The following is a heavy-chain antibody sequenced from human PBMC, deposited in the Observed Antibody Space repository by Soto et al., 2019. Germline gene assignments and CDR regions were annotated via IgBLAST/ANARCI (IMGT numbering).Heavy chain of an antibody. Sequence: PGESLKISCKGSGYSFTSHWIGWVRQMPGKGLEWMGIIYPGDSDTRYSLSFQGQVTISADKSISTAYLQWNSLKASDTAMYYCARERKIGYCSGGSCYDAYDIWGRGTTVTVSS. J-gene: IGHJ3*02. V-gene: IGHV5-51*01. D-gene: IGHD2-15*01. CDR1: GYSFTSHW. CDR2: IYPGDSDT. CDR3: ARERKIGYCSGGSCYDAYDI.